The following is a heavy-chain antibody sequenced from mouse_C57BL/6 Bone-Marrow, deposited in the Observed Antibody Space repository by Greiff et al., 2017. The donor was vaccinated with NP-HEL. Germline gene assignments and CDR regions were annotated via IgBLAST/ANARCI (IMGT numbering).Heavy chain of an antibody. CDR3: ARDDYDGYAMDY. V-gene: IGHV5-17*01. D-gene: IGHD2-4*01. J-gene: IGHJ4*01. CDR1: GFTFSDYG. Sequence: EVMLVESGGGLVKPGGSLKLSCAASGFTFSDYGMHWVRQAPEKGLEWVAYISSGSSTIYYADKVKGRFTISRDNAKNTLFLQMTSLRSEDTAMYYCARDDYDGYAMDYWGQGTSVTVSS. CDR2: ISSGSSTI.